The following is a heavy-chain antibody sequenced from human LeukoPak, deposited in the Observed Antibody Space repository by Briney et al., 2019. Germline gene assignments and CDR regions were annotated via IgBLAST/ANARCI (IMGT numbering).Heavy chain of an antibody. J-gene: IGHJ4*02. CDR1: GYSFTSYW. Sequence: GESLKISCKSSGYSFTSYWIGWVRQRPGKGLEWMGIIYPGDSDTRYSPSFQGQVTISANKSISTAYLQWSSLKASDTAMYYCASSVAGTWFDYWGQGTLVTVSS. D-gene: IGHD6-19*01. CDR2: IYPGDSDT. V-gene: IGHV5-51*01. CDR3: ASSVAGTWFDY.